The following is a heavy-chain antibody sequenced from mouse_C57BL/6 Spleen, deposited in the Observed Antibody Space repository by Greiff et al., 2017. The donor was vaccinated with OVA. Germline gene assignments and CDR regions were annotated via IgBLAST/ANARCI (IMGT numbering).Heavy chain of an antibody. J-gene: IGHJ2*01. CDR3: ARSNIYYYGSTYYFDY. D-gene: IGHD1-1*01. CDR1: GFTFSDYG. V-gene: IGHV5-17*01. CDR2: ISSGSSTI. Sequence: EVHLVESGGGLVKPGGSLKLSCAASGFTFSDYGMHWVRQAPEKGLEWVAYISSGSSTIYYADTVKGRFTISRDNAKNTLFLQMTSLRSEDTAMYYCARSNIYYYGSTYYFDYWGQGTTLTVSS.